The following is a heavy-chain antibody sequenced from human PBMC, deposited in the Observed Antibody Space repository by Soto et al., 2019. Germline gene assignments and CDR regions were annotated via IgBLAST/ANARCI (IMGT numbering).Heavy chain of an antibody. J-gene: IGHJ4*02. CDR2: ISGGGGGT. CDR3: AKGRNYDILTGPSGYFDY. D-gene: IGHD3-9*01. V-gene: IGHV3-23*01. Sequence: GGSLRLSCAVSGFTFNSYAMNWVRQAPGKGLEWVSSISGGGGGTYYADSQKGRLTISRDNSKSTLYLQMNSLRAEDTAVYYCAKGRNYDILTGPSGYFDYWGQGTLVTVSS. CDR1: GFTFNSYA.